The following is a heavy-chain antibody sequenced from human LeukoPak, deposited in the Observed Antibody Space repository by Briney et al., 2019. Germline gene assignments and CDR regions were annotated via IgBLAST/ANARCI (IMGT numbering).Heavy chain of an antibody. J-gene: IGHJ5*02. Sequence: GGSLRLSCAASGFTFSSYAMSWVRQAPGKGLEWVSAISFSGTNTYYADSVRGRFTISRDNSKNTLYLQMNSLRAEDTAVYFCAKEVKAVTNWFDPWGQGTLVTVSS. CDR3: AKEVKAVTNWFDP. V-gene: IGHV3-23*01. D-gene: IGHD6-19*01. CDR2: ISFSGTNT. CDR1: GFTFSSYA.